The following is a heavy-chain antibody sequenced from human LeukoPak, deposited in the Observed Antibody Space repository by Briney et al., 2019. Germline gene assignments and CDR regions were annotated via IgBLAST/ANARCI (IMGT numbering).Heavy chain of an antibody. Sequence: GGSLRLSCAASGFTFDDYGLSWVRQAPGKGLEWVSGINWNGGSTGYADSVKGRFTISRDNAKKSLYLQMHSLRAEDTAFYHXXXDDLLHRNWFDPWGQGTLVTVSS. V-gene: IGHV3-20*01. CDR3: XXDDLLHRNWFDP. CDR1: GFTFDDYG. CDR2: INWNGGST. D-gene: IGHD3-22*01. J-gene: IGHJ5*02.